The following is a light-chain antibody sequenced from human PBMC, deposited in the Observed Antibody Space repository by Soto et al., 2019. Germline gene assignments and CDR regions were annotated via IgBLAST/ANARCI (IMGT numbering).Light chain of an antibody. CDR3: QQFNTYPS. Sequence: AVHLTQSDSSLSASVGYRVTITCRASQGISSALAWYQQKPGKAPKLLIYDASSLESGVPSRLSGSGSGTDFTLTISSLQPEDFATYYCQQFNTYPSFGQGTRLEIK. J-gene: IGKJ5*01. CDR2: DAS. V-gene: IGKV1-13*02. CDR1: QGISSA.